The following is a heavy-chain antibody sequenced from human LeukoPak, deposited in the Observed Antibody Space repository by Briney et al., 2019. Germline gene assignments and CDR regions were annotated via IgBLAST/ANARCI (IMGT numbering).Heavy chain of an antibody. V-gene: IGHV3-23*01. CDR3: AREWDTAMVTVGY. Sequence: GGSLRLSCAASGFTFSNFVMSWVRQAPGKGLEWVSTISGSGGGTYYADSVKGRFTISRDNSKNTLYLQMNSLRAEDTAVYYCAREWDTAMVTVGYWGQGTLVTVSS. D-gene: IGHD5-18*01. CDR1: GFTFSNFV. J-gene: IGHJ4*02. CDR2: ISGSGGGT.